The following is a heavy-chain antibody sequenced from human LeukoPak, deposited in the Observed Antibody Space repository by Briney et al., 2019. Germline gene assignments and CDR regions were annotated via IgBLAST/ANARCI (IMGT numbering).Heavy chain of an antibody. J-gene: IGHJ5*02. CDR1: GYTFTSYD. CDR2: MNPNSGNT. Sequence: WASVKVSCKASGYTFTSYDISWVRQATGQGLEWMGWMNPNSGNTDYAQKFQGRVTMTRNTSISTAYMELTSLRPEDTAVYYCARVRYQYYYDSSGYQNWFDPWGQGTLLTVSS. V-gene: IGHV1-8*01. D-gene: IGHD3-22*01. CDR3: ARVRYQYYYDSSGYQNWFDP.